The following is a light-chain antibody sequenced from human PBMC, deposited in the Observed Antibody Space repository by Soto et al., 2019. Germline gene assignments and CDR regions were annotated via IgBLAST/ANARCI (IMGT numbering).Light chain of an antibody. CDR1: ALPKQY. CDR3: QSADSRNSYYV. CDR2: KDS. Sequence: SYELTQPPSVSVSPGQTARITCSGDALPKQYAYWYQQKPGQAPVLVIYKDSERHSGITERFSGSSSGTTVTLTISGVQAEDEADYYCQSADSRNSYYVFGSGTKLT. J-gene: IGLJ1*01. V-gene: IGLV3-25*03.